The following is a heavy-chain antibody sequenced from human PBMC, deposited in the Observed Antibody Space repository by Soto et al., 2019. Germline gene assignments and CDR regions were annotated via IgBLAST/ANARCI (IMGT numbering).Heavy chain of an antibody. V-gene: IGHV3-73*02. J-gene: IGHJ4*02. CDR3: TRTFDGSDYFFSAYDY. Sequence: EVQLVESGGDLVQPGGSLKLSCAASGFTFSGSAMHWVRQASGKGLEWVGHIRRRAKNYATVYAASMKGRCIISRDASKDTAYLQLNSLTTDDTAVYCCTRTFDGSDYFFSAYDYWGQGTLVTVSS. D-gene: IGHD3-22*01. CDR2: IRRRAKNYAT. CDR1: GFTFSGSA.